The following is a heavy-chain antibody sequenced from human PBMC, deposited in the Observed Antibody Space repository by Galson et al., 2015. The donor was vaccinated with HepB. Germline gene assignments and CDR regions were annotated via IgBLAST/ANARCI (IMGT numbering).Heavy chain of an antibody. CDR2: IKEDGSDT. J-gene: IGHJ5*02. CDR1: GFTITTSW. V-gene: IGHV3-7*01. D-gene: IGHD5-24*01. Sequence: SLRLSCAASGFTITTSWMSWVRQAPGKGLEWLASIKEDGSDTHYLDSVKGRFTISRDNTENSLYLQMNSLRVEDTAVYYCAKLPSRMPSDLWGQGTLVTVSS. CDR3: AKLPSRMPSDL.